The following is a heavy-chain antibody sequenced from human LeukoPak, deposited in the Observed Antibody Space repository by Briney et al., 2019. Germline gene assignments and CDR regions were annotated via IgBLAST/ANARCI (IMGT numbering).Heavy chain of an antibody. Sequence: SETLSLTRTVSGGSISSGGYYWSWIRQHPGKGLEWIGYIYYSGSTYYNPSLKSRVTISVDTSKNQFSLKLSSVTAADTAVYYCAREEVTMVRGPLTYYYYGMDVWGQGTTVTVSS. V-gene: IGHV4-31*03. CDR1: GGSISSGGYY. CDR3: AREEVTMVRGPLTYYYYGMDV. D-gene: IGHD3-10*01. J-gene: IGHJ6*02. CDR2: IYYSGST.